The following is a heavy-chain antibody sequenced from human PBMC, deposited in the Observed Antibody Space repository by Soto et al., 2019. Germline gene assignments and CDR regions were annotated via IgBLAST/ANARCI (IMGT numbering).Heavy chain of an antibody. CDR2: ISLYSDGT. Sequence: QVQLVQSGGEVKRPGASVKVSCKTSGYTFSNYGITWVRQAPGQPLEWLGGISLYSDGTNYAQKFQGRDSMTTDTSTTTAYMELRSLGSDDAAVYYCARVVPGAEAWFGPWGQGALVTVSS. CDR3: ARVVPGAEAWFGP. V-gene: IGHV1-18*01. CDR1: GYTFSNYG. D-gene: IGHD2-2*01. J-gene: IGHJ5*02.